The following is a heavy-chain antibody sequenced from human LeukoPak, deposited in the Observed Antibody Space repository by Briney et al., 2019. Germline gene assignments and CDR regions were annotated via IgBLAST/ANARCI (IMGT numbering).Heavy chain of an antibody. D-gene: IGHD1-26*01. Sequence: SETLSLTCTVSGGSISSGGYYWSWIRQPPGKGLEWTGYIYHSGSTYYNPSLKSRVTISVDRSKNQFSLKLSSVTAADTAVYYCARDGSIRGYYYGMDXXXQGTTVTVSS. V-gene: IGHV4-30-2*01. CDR3: ARDGSIRGYYYGMDX. CDR1: GGSISSGGYY. CDR2: IYHSGST. J-gene: IGHJ6*01.